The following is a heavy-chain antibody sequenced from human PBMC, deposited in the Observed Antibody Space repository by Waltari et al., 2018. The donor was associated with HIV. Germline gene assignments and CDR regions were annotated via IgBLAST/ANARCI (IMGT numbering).Heavy chain of an antibody. V-gene: IGHV3-21*01. CDR3: ARSVYSYGYLTYYYGMDV. D-gene: IGHD5-18*01. CDR1: GFTFGSFS. Sequence: EVQLVESGVGLVKPGGSLRLSCAPSGFTFGSFSMNWVRQAPGKGLEWVSSISSSSSYIYYADSVKGRFTISRDNAKNSLYLQMNSLRAEDTAVYYCARSVYSYGYLTYYYGMDVWGQGTTVTVSS. CDR2: ISSSSSYI. J-gene: IGHJ6*02.